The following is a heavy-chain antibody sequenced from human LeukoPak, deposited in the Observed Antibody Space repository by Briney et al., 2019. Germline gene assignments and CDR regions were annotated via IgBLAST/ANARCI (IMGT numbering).Heavy chain of an antibody. CDR1: GGSISSGGYY. J-gene: IGHJ5*02. V-gene: IGHV4-31*01. CDR3: ARGEVRFLEWQRNWFDP. CDR2: IYFSGST. Sequence: SQTLSLTCTVSGGSISSGGYYWSWIRQHPGKGLEWIGYIYFSGSTYYNPSLKSQVTISVDTSKNQFSLKLSSVTAADTAVYYCARGEVRFLEWQRNWFDPWGQGTLVTVSS. D-gene: IGHD3-3*01.